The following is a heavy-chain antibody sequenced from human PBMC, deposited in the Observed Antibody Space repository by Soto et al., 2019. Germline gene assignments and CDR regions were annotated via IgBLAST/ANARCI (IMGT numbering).Heavy chain of an antibody. CDR1: GFTVSNNY. D-gene: IGHD6-6*01. V-gene: IGHV3-53*01. Sequence: LRLSCAASGFTVSNNYLSWVRQAPGKGLEWVSVIYSGGSTYYADSVKGRFTVSRDNSKNTLYLQMNSLRAEDTAVYYCVTHSSSSGLSFDYWGQGTLVTVSS. CDR3: VTHSSSSGLSFDY. CDR2: IYSGGST. J-gene: IGHJ4*02.